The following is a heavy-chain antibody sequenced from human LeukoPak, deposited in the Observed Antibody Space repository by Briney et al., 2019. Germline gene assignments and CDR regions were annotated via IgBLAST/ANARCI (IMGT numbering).Heavy chain of an antibody. Sequence: GGSLRLSCAASGFTFSSYAMHWVRQAPGKGLEWVTVISYDGSNKYYADSVKGRFTISRANSKNTLHLQMNSLRAEDTAVYYCARSTVTTIYYYYGMDVWGQGTTVTVSS. D-gene: IGHD4-17*01. V-gene: IGHV3-30*04. J-gene: IGHJ6*02. CDR2: ISYDGSNK. CDR3: ARSTVTTIYYYYGMDV. CDR1: GFTFSSYA.